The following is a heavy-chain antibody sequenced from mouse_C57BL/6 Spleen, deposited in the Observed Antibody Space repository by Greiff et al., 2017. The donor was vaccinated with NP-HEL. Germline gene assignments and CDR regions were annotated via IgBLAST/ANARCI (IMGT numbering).Heavy chain of an antibody. CDR1: GYTFTSYW. CDR2: INPSNGGT. CDR3: ARSGIRGYDGLH. D-gene: IGHD2-2*01. V-gene: IGHV1-53*01. Sequence: VQLQQPGTELVKPGASVKLSCKASGYTFTSYWMHWVKQRPGQGLEWIGNINPSNGGTNYNEKFKSKATLTVDKSSSTAYIQLSRLTSEDSAVYYCARSGIRGYDGLHWGQGTLVTVSA. J-gene: IGHJ3*01.